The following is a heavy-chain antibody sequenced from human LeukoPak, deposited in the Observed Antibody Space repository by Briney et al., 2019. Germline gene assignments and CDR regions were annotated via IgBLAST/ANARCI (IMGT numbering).Heavy chain of an antibody. CDR2: IYPGDSDN. CDR1: GYSFTSYW. CDR3: ARLGDCSSTSCYSTLDY. J-gene: IGHJ4*02. D-gene: IGHD2-2*02. Sequence: GESLKISCKGSGYSFTSYWIGWGRQMPGKGLEGMGIIYPGDSDNRYSPSFQGQVTISGDKSISTAYLQCSSLKASDTAMYYCARLGDCSSTSCYSTLDYWGQGTLVTVSS. V-gene: IGHV5-51*01.